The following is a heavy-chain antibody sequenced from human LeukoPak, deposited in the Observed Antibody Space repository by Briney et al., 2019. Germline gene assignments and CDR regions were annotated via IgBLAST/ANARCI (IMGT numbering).Heavy chain of an antibody. CDR1: GFTVSSNY. CDR3: ARVTSWHYFDY. Sequence: PGGSLRFSCAASGFTVSSNYMSWVRQAPGKGLEWVSVIYSGGSTYYADSVKGRFTISRDNSKNTLYLQMNSLRAEDTAVYYCARVTSWHYFDYWGQGTLVTVSS. CDR2: IYSGGST. V-gene: IGHV3-53*01. J-gene: IGHJ4*02. D-gene: IGHD2-2*01.